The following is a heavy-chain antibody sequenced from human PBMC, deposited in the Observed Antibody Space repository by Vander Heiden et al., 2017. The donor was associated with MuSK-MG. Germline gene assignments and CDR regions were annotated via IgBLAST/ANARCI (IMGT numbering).Heavy chain of an antibody. CDR3: ARLKGPGNYYAFDI. CDR2: IYYSGST. CDR1: GGSISSYY. Sequence: QVQLQASGPGLVKPSETLSLTCTASGGSISSYYWVWIRQPPGKGLEWMGYIYYSGSTNYNPSLKSRVTISVDTSKNQFSLKLSSVTAADTAVYYCARLKGPGNYYAFDIWGQGTMVTVSS. J-gene: IGHJ3*02. D-gene: IGHD3-10*01. V-gene: IGHV4-59*08.